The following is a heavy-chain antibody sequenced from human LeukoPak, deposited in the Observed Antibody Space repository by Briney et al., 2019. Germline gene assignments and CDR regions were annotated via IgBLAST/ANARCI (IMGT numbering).Heavy chain of an antibody. CDR3: ARDQGIAAAGTLDY. D-gene: IGHD6-13*01. V-gene: IGHV1-69*05. Sequence: SVKVSCKASGGTFSSYAISWVRQAPGQGLEWMGGIIPIFGTANYAQKFQGRVTITTDESTSIAYMELSSLRSEDTAVYYCARDQGIAAAGTLDYWGQGTLVTVSS. J-gene: IGHJ4*02. CDR1: GGTFSSYA. CDR2: IIPIFGTA.